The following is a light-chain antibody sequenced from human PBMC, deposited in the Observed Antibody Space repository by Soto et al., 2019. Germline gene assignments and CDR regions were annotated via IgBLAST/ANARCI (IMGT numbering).Light chain of an antibody. Sequence: QSALTQPASVSGSPGQSITISCTGTSSDVGGYDFVSWYQQHPAKAPKLMIYEVTGRPSGVSNRFSGSKSGNTATLTISGLLAEDEADYYCRSYTSSSTLVFGGGTQLTVL. J-gene: IGLJ2*01. V-gene: IGLV2-14*01. CDR1: SSDVGGYDF. CDR2: EVT. CDR3: RSYTSSSTLV.